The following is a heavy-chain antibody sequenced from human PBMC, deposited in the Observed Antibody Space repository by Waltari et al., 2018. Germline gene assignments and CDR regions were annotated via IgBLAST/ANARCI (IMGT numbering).Heavy chain of an antibody. CDR1: GGSFSGYS. J-gene: IGHJ6*02. V-gene: IGHV4-34*02. Sequence: QVQLQQWGAGLLQSSETLSLTCAVYGGSFSGYSWGGVRPPPGKGLEWIGEINHAGYTNHNPSLRSRVTMSADTSKSQFSLKLNSVTAADTAVYYCVRLEDCTGPGGHCYSGDPFALDVWGQGTTVTVSS. CDR2: INHAGYT. CDR3: VRLEDCTGPGGHCYSGDPFALDV. D-gene: IGHD2-15*01.